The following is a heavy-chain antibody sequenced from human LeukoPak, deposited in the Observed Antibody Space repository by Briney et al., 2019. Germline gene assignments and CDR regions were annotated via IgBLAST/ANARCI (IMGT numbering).Heavy chain of an antibody. CDR2: IFDGETT. CDR1: GGSISNGDYY. CDR3: ARQLPTAAADTRGYFDY. J-gene: IGHJ4*01. D-gene: IGHD6-25*01. Sequence: PSETLSLTCSVSGGSISNGDYYWGWIRQAPGKGLEWIGSIFDGETTHYNPSLKNRATISVDTSKNQSSLKLTSVTAADATMYYCARQLPTAAADTRGYFDYWGQGTVVTVSS. V-gene: IGHV4-39*07.